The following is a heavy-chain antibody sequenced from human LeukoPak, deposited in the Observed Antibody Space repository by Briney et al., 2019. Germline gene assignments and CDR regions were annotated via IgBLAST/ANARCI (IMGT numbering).Heavy chain of an antibody. CDR2: IKQDGSVK. J-gene: IGHJ3*01. CDR1: GFTLSSYW. CDR3: ARDPTVTNLHDAFDV. Sequence: GGSLRLSLAASGFTLSSYWMGWVRQPPGKGLEWVAIIKQDGSVKAYVDSVKGRFTISRDNAKNSLYLQMNSLRAEDTAVYYCARDPTVTNLHDAFDVWGQGTMVTVSS. V-gene: IGHV3-7*05. D-gene: IGHD4-17*01.